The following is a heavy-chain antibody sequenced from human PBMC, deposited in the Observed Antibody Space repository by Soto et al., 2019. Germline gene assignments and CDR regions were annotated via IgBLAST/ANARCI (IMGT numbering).Heavy chain of an antibody. CDR2: IIPIFGTA. CDR1: GGTFSSYA. J-gene: IGHJ6*02. Sequence: VASVKVSCKASGGTFSSYAISWVRQAPGQGLEWMGGIIPIFGTANYAQKFQGRVTITADESTSTAYMELSSLRSEDTAVYYCARDLNPYCSSTSCYTFYYYYGMDVWGQGTTVTVSS. CDR3: ARDLNPYCSSTSCYTFYYYYGMDV. D-gene: IGHD2-2*02. V-gene: IGHV1-69*13.